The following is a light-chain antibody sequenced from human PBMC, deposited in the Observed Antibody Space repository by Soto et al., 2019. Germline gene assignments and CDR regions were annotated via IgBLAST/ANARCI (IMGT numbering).Light chain of an antibody. Sequence: IQMTQSPSSLSASVGDRVTITCRASENIASYLNWYQQKPGKAPTLLVYAASSLESGAPPRFSGTVSGTDFTLNITSLQPDDLATYFCQQSYSTPWTFCQGPKVEL. CDR3: QQSYSTPWT. CDR1: ENIASY. V-gene: IGKV1-39*01. J-gene: IGKJ1*01. CDR2: AAS.